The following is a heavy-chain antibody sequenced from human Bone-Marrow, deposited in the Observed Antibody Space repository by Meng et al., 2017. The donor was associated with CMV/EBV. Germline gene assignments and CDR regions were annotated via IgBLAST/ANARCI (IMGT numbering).Heavy chain of an antibody. CDR2: INPNSGGT. CDR3: ARVGLRGAYWFDP. Sequence: ASVKVSCKASGYTFTGYYMHWVRQAPGQGLEWMGWINPNSGGTKYAQKFQGRVTMTRDTSISTAYMELSRLRSDDTAVYYCARVGLRGAYWFDPWGQGHRVTGSS. CDR1: GYTFTGYY. V-gene: IGHV1-2*02. D-gene: IGHD3-16*01. J-gene: IGHJ5*02.